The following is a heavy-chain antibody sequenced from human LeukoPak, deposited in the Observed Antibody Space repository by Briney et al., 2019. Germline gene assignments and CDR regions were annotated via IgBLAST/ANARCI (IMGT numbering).Heavy chain of an antibody. CDR1: GFTFSSYA. Sequence: PGRSLRLSCAASGFTFSSYAMHWVRQAPGKGLEWVAVISYDGSNKYYADSVKGRFTISRDNSKNTLYLQMNSLRAEDTAVYYCAAGQQLPPDYWGQGTLVTVSS. D-gene: IGHD6-13*01. V-gene: IGHV3-30-3*01. J-gene: IGHJ4*02. CDR3: AAGQQLPPDY. CDR2: ISYDGSNK.